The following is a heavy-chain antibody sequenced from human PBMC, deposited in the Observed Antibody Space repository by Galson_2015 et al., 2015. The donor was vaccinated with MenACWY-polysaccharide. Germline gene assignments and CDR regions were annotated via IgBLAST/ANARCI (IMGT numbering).Heavy chain of an antibody. Sequence: SETLSLTCTVSHASISSSYWSWIRQSADKGLEYIGRIHATGSTAYNPSFRSRVAMSVDLPRNQFSPRLASMTASDTAIYYCARRIRDNSCFDLWGRGTLVIVSS. CDR2: IHATGST. J-gene: IGHJ2*01. V-gene: IGHV4-4*07. CDR3: ARRIRDNSCFDL. CDR1: HASISSSY.